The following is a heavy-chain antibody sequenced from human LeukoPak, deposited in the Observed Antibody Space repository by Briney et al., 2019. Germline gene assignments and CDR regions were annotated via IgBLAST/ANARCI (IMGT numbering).Heavy chain of an antibody. CDR2: IYYSGST. Sequence: PSETLSLTCTVSGGSISSYYWSWIRQPPGKGLEWIGYIYYSGSTYYNPSLKSRVTISVDTSKNQFSLKLSSVTAADTAVYYCARRGAHYDILTGPYYFDYWGQGTLVTVSS. D-gene: IGHD3-9*01. CDR3: ARRGAHYDILTGPYYFDY. V-gene: IGHV4-59*12. J-gene: IGHJ4*02. CDR1: GGSISSYY.